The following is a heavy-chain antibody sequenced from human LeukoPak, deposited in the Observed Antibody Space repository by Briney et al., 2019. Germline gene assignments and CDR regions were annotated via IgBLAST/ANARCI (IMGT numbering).Heavy chain of an antibody. Sequence: PSETLSLTCTVSGGSISSGGYYRSLIRQHPGKGLEWIGYIYYSGSTYYNPSLKSRVTISVDTSKNQFSLKLSSVTAADTAVYYCARTTVTTSTWFDPWGQGTLVTVSS. D-gene: IGHD4-17*01. CDR2: IYYSGST. CDR1: GGSISSGGYY. J-gene: IGHJ5*02. V-gene: IGHV4-31*03. CDR3: ARTTVTTSTWFDP.